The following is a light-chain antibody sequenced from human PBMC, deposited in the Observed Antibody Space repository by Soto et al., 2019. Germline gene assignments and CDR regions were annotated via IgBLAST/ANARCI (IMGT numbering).Light chain of an antibody. Sequence: IVLTQSASTLSLSPGKRATLSCGASQSVSRYLTWYQQKTGQGPRVLIYGASSRATGIPDRFSGSGSGTDFNLTINRLETEDFAVYYCQQYGSSPPTFGQGTKVDIK. J-gene: IGKJ1*01. V-gene: IGKV3-20*01. CDR2: GAS. CDR1: QSVSRY. CDR3: QQYGSSPPT.